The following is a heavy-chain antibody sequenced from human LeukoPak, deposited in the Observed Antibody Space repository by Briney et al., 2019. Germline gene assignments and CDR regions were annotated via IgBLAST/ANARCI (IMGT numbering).Heavy chain of an antibody. CDR1: GFTFSSYS. Sequence: PGGSLRLSCAASGFTFSSYSMNWVRQAPGKGLEWVSSISSSSSYIYYADSVEGRFTISRDNAKNSLYLQMNSLRAEDTAVYYCSKDQLLYDNWFDPWGQGTLVTVSS. CDR2: ISSSSSYI. CDR3: SKDQLLYDNWFDP. D-gene: IGHD2-2*02. J-gene: IGHJ5*02. V-gene: IGHV3-21*01.